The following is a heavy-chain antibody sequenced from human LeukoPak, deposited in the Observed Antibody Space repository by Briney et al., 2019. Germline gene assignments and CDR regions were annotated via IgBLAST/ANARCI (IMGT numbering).Heavy chain of an antibody. Sequence: SVKVSCKASGGAFISYAISWVRQAPGQGLEWMGRIIPIFGTANYAQKFQGRVTITTDESTSTAYMELSSLRSEDTAVYYCAREAMVVTGGHAFDIWGQGTMVTVSS. CDR3: AREAMVVTGGHAFDI. CDR2: IIPIFGTA. J-gene: IGHJ3*02. CDR1: GGAFISYA. D-gene: IGHD4-23*01. V-gene: IGHV1-69*05.